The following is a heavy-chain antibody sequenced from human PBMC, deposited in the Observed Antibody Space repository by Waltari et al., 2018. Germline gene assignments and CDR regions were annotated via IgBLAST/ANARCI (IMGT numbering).Heavy chain of an antibody. D-gene: IGHD2-15*01. V-gene: IGHV4-34*01. CDR3: ARGLGGGSSMNYYYYYMDV. CDR2: INHSGSS. Sequence: QVQLQQWGAGLLKPAETLSLTGAVYGGSFSGYYWSWIRPPTGKGLEWIGEINHSGSSNFNPSLKRRVTISVYTSKNQFSLKLSSVTAADTAVYYCARGLGGGSSMNYYYYYMDVWGKGTTVTVSS. CDR1: GGSFSGYY. J-gene: IGHJ6*03.